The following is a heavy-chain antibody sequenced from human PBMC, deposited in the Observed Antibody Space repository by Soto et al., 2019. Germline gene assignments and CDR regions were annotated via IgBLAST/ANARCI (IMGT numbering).Heavy chain of an antibody. CDR3: ARDNGKQLIPYLPASRTFDY. CDR1: GFTFSSYG. J-gene: IGHJ4*02. D-gene: IGHD6-6*01. Sequence: GGSLRLSCAASGFTFSSYGMHWVRQAPGKGLEWVAVIWYDGSNKYYADSVKGRFTISRDNSKNTLYLQMNSLRAEDTAVYYCARDNGKQLIPYLPASRTFDYWGQGTLVTVSS. CDR2: IWYDGSNK. V-gene: IGHV3-33*01.